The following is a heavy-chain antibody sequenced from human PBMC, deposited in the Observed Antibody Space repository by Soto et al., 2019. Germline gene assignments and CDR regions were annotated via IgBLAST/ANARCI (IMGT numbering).Heavy chain of an antibody. CDR2: ISAHNGNT. V-gene: IGHV1-18*01. D-gene: IGHD1-1*01. CDR3: ARGRYGDY. CDR1: GYAFTTYG. Sequence: QVHLVQSGAEVKKPGSSVKVSCKGSGYAFTTYGITWVRQAPGQGLEWMGWISAHNGNTNYAQKLQGRVTVTRDTSTSTAYMELRSLSSDATDVYYCARGRYGDYWGQGALVTVSS. J-gene: IGHJ4*02.